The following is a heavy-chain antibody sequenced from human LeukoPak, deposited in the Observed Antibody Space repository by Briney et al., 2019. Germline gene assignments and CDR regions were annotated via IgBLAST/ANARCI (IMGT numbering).Heavy chain of an antibody. CDR2: ISHDGSNK. CDR1: GFTFSSYG. CDR3: AKDGSGYDYYFDY. D-gene: IGHD5-12*01. V-gene: IGHV3-30*18. J-gene: IGHJ4*02. Sequence: GRSLRLSCAASGFTFSSYGMHWVRQAPGKGLEWVAVISHDGSNKYYADSVKGRFTISRDNSKDTLYLQMNSLRAEDTAVYYCAKDGSGYDYYFDYWGQGTLVTVSS.